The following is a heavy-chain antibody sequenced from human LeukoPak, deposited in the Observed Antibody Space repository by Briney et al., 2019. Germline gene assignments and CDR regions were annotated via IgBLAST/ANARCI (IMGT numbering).Heavy chain of an antibody. CDR1: GFTFRSYG. CDR2: IRSSGSNM. D-gene: IGHD1-26*01. J-gene: IGHJ3*02. Sequence: QPGGSLRLSCAASGFTFRSYGMSWVRQAPGKGLEWIAYIRSSGSNMYYADSVRGRFSISRDNAKDSLYLQMNSLRAEDTAIYYCARDGLSGDQAFDAFDIWGQGTMVTVSS. V-gene: IGHV3-48*03. CDR3: ARDGLSGDQAFDAFDI.